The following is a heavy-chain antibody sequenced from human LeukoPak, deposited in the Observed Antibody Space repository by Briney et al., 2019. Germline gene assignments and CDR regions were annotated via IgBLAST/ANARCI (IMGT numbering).Heavy chain of an antibody. CDR1: GFTFSSYA. CDR2: ISGSGGST. CDR3: AKGCCNVNFDWLQPNDY. Sequence: PGGSLRLSCAASGFTFSSYAMSWVRQAPGKGLEWVSAISGSGGSTYYADSVKGRFTISRDNSKNTLYLQMNSLRAEDTAVYYCAKGCCNVNFDWLQPNDYWGQGTLVTVSS. J-gene: IGHJ4*02. D-gene: IGHD3-9*01. V-gene: IGHV3-23*01.